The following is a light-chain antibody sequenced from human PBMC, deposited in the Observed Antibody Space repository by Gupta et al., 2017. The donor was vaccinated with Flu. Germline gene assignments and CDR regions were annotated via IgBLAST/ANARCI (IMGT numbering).Light chain of an antibody. J-gene: IGKJ2*01. V-gene: IGKV3-15*01. CDR1: QSVSSN. CDR3: QHYKNWPAST. CDR2: GAS. Sequence: EIVMTQSPATLSVSPGERATLSCRASQSVSSNLDWYQQKPGQAPRLLIYGASTRATGIPARFSGSGYGTELTLTISIRHLEPFAVYTCQHYKNWPASTFGPGTKVEIK.